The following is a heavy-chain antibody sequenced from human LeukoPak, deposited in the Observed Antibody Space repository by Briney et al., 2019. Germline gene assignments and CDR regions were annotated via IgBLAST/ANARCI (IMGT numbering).Heavy chain of an antibody. CDR2: IYPGDSDT. J-gene: IGHJ3*02. V-gene: IGHV5-51*01. CDR1: GSHFTNYW. CDR3: ARPRNGYDLEAFDI. Sequence: GESLKISCKGSGSHFTNYWIGWVRQMPGKGLEWMGIIYPGDSDTKYGPSFRGQVSISADKSISSAYLQWSSLKASDTAMYFCARPRNGYDLEAFDIWGQGTMVTVSS. D-gene: IGHD5-12*01.